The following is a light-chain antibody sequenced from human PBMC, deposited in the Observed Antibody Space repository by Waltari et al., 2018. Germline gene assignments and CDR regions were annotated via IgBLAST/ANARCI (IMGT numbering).Light chain of an antibody. CDR3: QHYHNWRWT. V-gene: IGKV3-15*01. J-gene: IGKJ1*01. CDR2: GAF. Sequence: DIVMTQSPVTLSVSPGDRATLSCSATQNVSDNLAQYQQKPGQAPRLLMNGAFTSATGIPTRCSGCGSGTDFTLIISSVQSEDFAGYVGQHYHNWRWTFGEGTKV. CDR1: QNVSDN.